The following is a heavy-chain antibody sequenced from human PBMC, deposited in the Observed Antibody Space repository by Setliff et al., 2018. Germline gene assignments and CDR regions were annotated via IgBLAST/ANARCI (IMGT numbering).Heavy chain of an antibody. CDR1: GFTFKTYA. D-gene: IGHD3-10*01. J-gene: IGHJ4*02. Sequence: GGSLRLSCAASGFTFKTYAMSWVRQAPGKGLEWVSSITGSGGDRDYADSVKGRFTISRDNSKNTLYLQMNSLRAEDTAVYYCVTSTIIIYYFDFWGQGTPVTVSS. CDR3: VTSTIIIYYFDF. V-gene: IGHV3-23*01. CDR2: ITGSGGDR.